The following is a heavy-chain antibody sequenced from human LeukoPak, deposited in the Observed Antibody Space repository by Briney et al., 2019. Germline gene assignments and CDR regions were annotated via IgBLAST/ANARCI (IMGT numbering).Heavy chain of an antibody. Sequence: PSETLSLTCAVSGGSISSGGYSWSWIRQPPGKGLEWIGYIYHSGSAYYNPSLKSRVTISVDRSKNQFSLKLRSVTAADTAVYYCARVRALRSNCSSTSCYFSFAFDIWGQGTMVTVSS. J-gene: IGHJ3*02. CDR3: ARVRALRSNCSSTSCYFSFAFDI. CDR1: GGSISSGGYS. V-gene: IGHV4-30-2*01. D-gene: IGHD2-2*01. CDR2: IYHSGSA.